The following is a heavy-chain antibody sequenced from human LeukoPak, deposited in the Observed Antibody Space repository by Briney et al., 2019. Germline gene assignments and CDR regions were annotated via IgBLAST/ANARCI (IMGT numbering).Heavy chain of an antibody. CDR1: GFTFSSYA. Sequence: PGGSLRLSCAASGFTFSSYAMSWVRQAPGKGLEWVSAISGSGGSTYYADSVKGRFTISRDNSKNTLYLQMNSLRAEDTAVYYCAKDRGYSYGYKSDYYFDYWGQGTLVTVSS. D-gene: IGHD5-18*01. CDR3: AKDRGYSYGYKSDYYFDY. CDR2: ISGSGGST. J-gene: IGHJ4*02. V-gene: IGHV3-23*01.